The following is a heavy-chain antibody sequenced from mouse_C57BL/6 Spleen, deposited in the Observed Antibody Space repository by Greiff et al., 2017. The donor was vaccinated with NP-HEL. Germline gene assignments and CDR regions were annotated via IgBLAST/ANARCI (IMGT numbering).Heavy chain of an antibody. V-gene: IGHV5-17*01. D-gene: IGHD1-1*01. J-gene: IGHJ1*03. CDR3: ARPHGYGSSYVWYFDV. CDR2: ISSGSSTI. CDR1: GFTFSDYG. Sequence: EVKLVESGGGLVKPGGSLKLSCAASGFTFSDYGMHWVRQAPEKGLEWVAYISSGSSTIYYADTVKGRFTISRDNAKNTLVLQMTSLRSEDTAMYYCARPHGYGSSYVWYFDVWGTGTTVTVSS.